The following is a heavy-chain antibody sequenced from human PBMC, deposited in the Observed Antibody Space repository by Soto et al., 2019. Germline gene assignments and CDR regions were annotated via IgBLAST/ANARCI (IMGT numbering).Heavy chain of an antibody. J-gene: IGHJ4*02. CDR2: ISYDGSNK. V-gene: IGHV3-30*18. CDR3: AKDFSALAVAGLDY. CDR1: GFTFSSYG. Sequence: PGGSLRPSCAASGFTFSSYGMHWVRQAPGKGLEWVAVISYDGSNKYYADSVKGRFTISRDNSKNTLYLQMNSLRAEDTAVYYCAKDFSALAVAGLDYWGQGTLVTVSS. D-gene: IGHD6-19*01.